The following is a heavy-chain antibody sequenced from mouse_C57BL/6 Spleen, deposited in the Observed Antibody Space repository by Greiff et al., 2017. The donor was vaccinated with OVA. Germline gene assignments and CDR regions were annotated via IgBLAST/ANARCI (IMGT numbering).Heavy chain of an antibody. D-gene: IGHD3-2*02. V-gene: IGHV1-26*01. Sequence: VQLQQSGPELVKPGASVKISCKASGYTFTDYYMNWVKQSHGKSLEWIGDINPNNGGTSYNQKFKGKATLTVDKSSSTAYMELRSLTSDDSAVYYCARRRLRGYFDYGGQGTTLTVSS. J-gene: IGHJ2*01. CDR3: ARRRLRGYFDY. CDR1: GYTFTDYY. CDR2: INPNNGGT.